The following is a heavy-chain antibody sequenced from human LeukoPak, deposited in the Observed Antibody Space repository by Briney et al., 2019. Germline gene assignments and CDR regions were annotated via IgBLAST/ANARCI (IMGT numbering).Heavy chain of an antibody. D-gene: IGHD6-6*01. J-gene: IGHJ2*01. CDR3: ARDDRPKFEYSSSGWYFDL. CDR1: GGSISSYY. Sequence: KSSETLSLTCTVSGGSISSYYWSWIRQPPGKGLEWIGYIYYSGSTNYNPSLKSRVTISVDTSKNQFSLKLSSVTAADTAVYYCARDDRPKFEYSSSGWYFDLWGRGTLVTVSS. CDR2: IYYSGST. V-gene: IGHV4-59*01.